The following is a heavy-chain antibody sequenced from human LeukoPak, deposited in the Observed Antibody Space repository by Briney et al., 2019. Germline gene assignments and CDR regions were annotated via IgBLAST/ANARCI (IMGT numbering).Heavy chain of an antibody. J-gene: IGHJ3*02. CDR2: ISSSGSTI. CDR1: GFTFSSYE. CDR3: ARHMVRGVTRPPAFDI. V-gene: IGHV3-48*03. Sequence: GGSLRLSCAASGFTFSSYEMNWVRQAPGKGLEWVSYISSSGSTIYYADSVKGRFTISRDNAKNSLYLQMNSLRAEDTAVYYCARHMVRGVTRPPAFDIWGQGTMVTVSS. D-gene: IGHD3-10*01.